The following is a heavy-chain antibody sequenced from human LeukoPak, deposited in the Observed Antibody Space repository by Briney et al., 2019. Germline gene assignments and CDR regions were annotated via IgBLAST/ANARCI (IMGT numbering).Heavy chain of an antibody. CDR1: GFTFGEYA. V-gene: IGHV3-49*04. CDR2: IRSNASGGTT. CDR3: TSGVVRGVLGY. J-gene: IGHJ4*02. D-gene: IGHD3-10*01. Sequence: GGSLRLSCTASGFTFGEYALSWVRQAPGKGLEWVGFIRSNASGGTTDYAASVKGRFTISRDDSENTAYLQMNNLKTEETAVYFCTSGVVRGVLGYWGQGTLVTVSS.